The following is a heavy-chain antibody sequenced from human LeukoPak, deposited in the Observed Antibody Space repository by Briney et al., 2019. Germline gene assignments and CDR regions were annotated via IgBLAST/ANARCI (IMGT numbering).Heavy chain of an antibody. CDR3: ARRYDFWGGYPPPLDY. D-gene: IGHD3-3*01. Sequence: SETLSLTCAVFGGSFSGYYWNWIRQPPGKGLEWIGQINPSRNTNYNPSLKSRVTISVDTSKKQFSLKLSSVTAADTAVYYCARRYDFWGGYPPPLDYGGQGTRVTVSS. V-gene: IGHV4-34*01. CDR2: INPSRNT. J-gene: IGHJ4*02. CDR1: GGSFSGYY.